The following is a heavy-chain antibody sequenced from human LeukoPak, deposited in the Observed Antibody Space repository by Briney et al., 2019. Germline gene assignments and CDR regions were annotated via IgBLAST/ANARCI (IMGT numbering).Heavy chain of an antibody. CDR2: ISSNGGST. D-gene: IGHD3-10*01. V-gene: IGHV3-64*01. CDR1: GFIFSSYA. CDR3: ARVALWFGSYFDY. Sequence: GGSLRLSCAASGFIFSSYAMHWVRQAPGKGLEYVSAISSNGGSTYYANSVKGRFTISRDNSKNTLYLQMGSLRAEDMAVYYCARVALWFGSYFDYWGQGTLVTVSS. J-gene: IGHJ4*02.